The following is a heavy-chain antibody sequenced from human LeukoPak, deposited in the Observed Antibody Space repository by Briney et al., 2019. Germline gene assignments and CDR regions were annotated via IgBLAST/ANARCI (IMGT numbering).Heavy chain of an antibody. D-gene: IGHD4-17*01. CDR1: SGSISSDY. Sequence: SETLSLTCTVSSGSISSDYWSWIRQPPGKGLEWIGYISYSGSANYNPSLKTRVTISIDKSKNQFSLKMTSVTAADTAVYYCARTLRGQNYYGYLDYWGQGTLVTVSS. CDR3: ARTLRGQNYYGYLDY. CDR2: ISYSGSA. J-gene: IGHJ4*02. V-gene: IGHV4-59*01.